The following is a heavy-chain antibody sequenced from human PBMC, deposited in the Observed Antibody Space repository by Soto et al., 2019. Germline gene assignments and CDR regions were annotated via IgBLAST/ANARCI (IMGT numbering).Heavy chain of an antibody. Sequence: GGPLKPPLAASGFTFTNFAISWTRQAPGKGLEWVSAISGSGGSTYYADSVKGRFTISRDNSKNTLYLQMNSLRAEDTAVYYCAKEQLAPGGYWGQGTLVTVSS. V-gene: IGHV3-23*01. CDR1: GFTFTNFA. D-gene: IGHD6-13*01. CDR2: ISGSGGST. J-gene: IGHJ4*02. CDR3: AKEQLAPGGY.